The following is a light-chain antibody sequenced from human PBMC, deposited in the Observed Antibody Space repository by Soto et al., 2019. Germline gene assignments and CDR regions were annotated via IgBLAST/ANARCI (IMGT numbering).Light chain of an antibody. CDR3: QQYNTPWT. CDR2: KAS. CDR1: QSISIW. J-gene: IGKJ1*01. V-gene: IGKV1-5*03. Sequence: DIQMTQSPSTLSASVGDRVTITCRASQSISIWLAWYQQKPGKAPKLLIYKASSLESGAPSRFRGSGSGTEFTLTISSLQPDDFATYYCQQYNTPWTFGQGTKVEIK.